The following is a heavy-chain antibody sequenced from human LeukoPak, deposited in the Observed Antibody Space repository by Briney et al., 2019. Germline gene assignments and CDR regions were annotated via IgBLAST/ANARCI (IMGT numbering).Heavy chain of an antibody. CDR2: VDHTGST. V-gene: IGHV4-61*03. Sequence: PSETLSLTCTVSGYSISSGYYWGWIRQPPGKGLEWIGYVDHTGSTNFNPSLNGRVTISRDTSKNHFSLRLRSVTAADTAVYFCARGRVSSSTYYSTYYYYFYMDVWGKGTTVTVSS. CDR1: GYSISSGYY. J-gene: IGHJ6*03. CDR3: ARGRVSSSTYYSTYYYYFYMDV. D-gene: IGHD3-22*01.